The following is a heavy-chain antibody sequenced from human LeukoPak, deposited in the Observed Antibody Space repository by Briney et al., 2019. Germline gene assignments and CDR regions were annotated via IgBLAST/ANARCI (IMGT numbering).Heavy chain of an antibody. J-gene: IGHJ4*02. CDR2: IYYSGST. CDR1: GGSISSGDYY. V-gene: IGHV4-30-4*01. CDR3: ARDNSSGYPRFDC. D-gene: IGHD3-22*01. Sequence: SKTLSLTCTVSGGSISSGDYYWSWIRQPPGKGLEWIGYIYYSGSTYYNPSLKSRVTISVDTSKNQFSLKLSSVTAADTAVYYCARDNSSGYPRFDCWGQGTLVTVSS.